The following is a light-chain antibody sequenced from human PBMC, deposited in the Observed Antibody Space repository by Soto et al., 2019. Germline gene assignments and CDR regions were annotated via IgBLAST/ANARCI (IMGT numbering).Light chain of an antibody. V-gene: IGKV1-17*01. CDR1: HGIIND. J-gene: IGKJ1*01. CDR2: AAS. Sequence: DIQMTQSPSSLAASVGDRVTITCRASHGIINDLGWYQQKPGKAPKRLIYAASSLQSGGPSRVSGSGSWTEFTLTISSLQPEDFGTYYCLQHNSYPWTFGQGTKV. CDR3: LQHNSYPWT.